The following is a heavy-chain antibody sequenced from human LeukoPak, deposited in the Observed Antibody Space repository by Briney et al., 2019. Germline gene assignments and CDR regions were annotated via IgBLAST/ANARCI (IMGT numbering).Heavy chain of an antibody. CDR3: ARESSSSYRVAYYFDH. Sequence: GGSLRLSCAASGFTFSSYAMHWVRQAPGKGLEWVAVISYDGSNKYYADSVKGRFTISRDNSKNTLFLQLNSLRTEDTAVYYCARESSSSYRVAYYFDHWGQGTLVTVSS. CDR2: ISYDGSNK. J-gene: IGHJ4*02. V-gene: IGHV3-30*04. CDR1: GFTFSSYA. D-gene: IGHD6-6*01.